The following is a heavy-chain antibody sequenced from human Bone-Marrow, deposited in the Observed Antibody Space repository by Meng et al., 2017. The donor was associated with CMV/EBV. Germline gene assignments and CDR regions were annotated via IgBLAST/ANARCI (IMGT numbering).Heavy chain of an antibody. J-gene: IGHJ5*02. Sequence: SETLSLTCTVSGGSISSSSYYWGWIRQPPGKGLEWIGSIYYSGSTYYTPSLKSRVTISVDTSKNQFSLKLSSVTAADTAVYYCARQAHYYGSGSYLHDWFDPWGQGTLVTVSS. CDR3: ARQAHYYGSGSYLHDWFDP. CDR2: IYYSGST. V-gene: IGHV4-39*01. D-gene: IGHD3-10*01. CDR1: GGSISSSSYY.